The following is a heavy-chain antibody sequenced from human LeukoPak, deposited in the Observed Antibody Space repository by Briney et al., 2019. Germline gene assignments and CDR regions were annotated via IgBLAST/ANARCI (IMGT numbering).Heavy chain of an antibody. J-gene: IGHJ3*02. Sequence: GGSLRLSCAASGYTFSSYGVHWVRQAPGKGLEWVAVISYDGINKYYADSVKGRFTISRDNSKNTLYLQMNSLRAEDTAVYYCAKASGVPLADYAFDIWGQGTMVTVSS. V-gene: IGHV3-30*18. D-gene: IGHD3-10*01. CDR1: GYTFSSYG. CDR3: AKASGVPLADYAFDI. CDR2: ISYDGINK.